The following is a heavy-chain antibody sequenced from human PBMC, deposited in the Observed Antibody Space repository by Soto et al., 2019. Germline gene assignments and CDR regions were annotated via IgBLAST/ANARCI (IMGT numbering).Heavy chain of an antibody. Sequence: GGSLRLSCAASGFTVSSNYMSWVRQAPGKGLEWVSVIYSGGRTYYADSVKGRFTISRDNSKNTLYLQMNSLRAEDTAVYYCARDSDTNWNYFDYRGQGTLVTVSS. CDR2: IYSGGRT. J-gene: IGHJ4*02. V-gene: IGHV3-53*01. D-gene: IGHD1-20*01. CDR1: GFTVSSNY. CDR3: ARDSDTNWNYFDY.